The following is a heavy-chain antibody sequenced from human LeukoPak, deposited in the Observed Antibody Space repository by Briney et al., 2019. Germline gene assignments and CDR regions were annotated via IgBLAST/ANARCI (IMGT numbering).Heavy chain of an antibody. D-gene: IGHD2-15*01. CDR2: INAGNGNT. Sequence: GASVKVSCKASGYTFTTCGMHWVRQAPGQSLEWMGWINAGNGNTKYSQKFQGRVTITRGTSASTAYMELSSLRSEDTAVYYCARGRSGGSRYFDYWGQGTLVTVSS. CDR1: GYTFTTCG. V-gene: IGHV1-3*01. J-gene: IGHJ4*02. CDR3: ARGRSGGSRYFDY.